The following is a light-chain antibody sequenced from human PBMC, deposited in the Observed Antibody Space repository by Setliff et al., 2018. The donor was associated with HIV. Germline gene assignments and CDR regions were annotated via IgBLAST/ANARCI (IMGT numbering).Light chain of an antibody. Sequence: QAVLTQPASVSGSPGQSITISCTGTSSDVGGYKYVSWYQHHPGKAPKLMIYEVSNRPSGVSNRFSGSKSGNTASLTISGLQAEDEADYYCCSNTGSNTYVIGSGTKVTV. J-gene: IGLJ1*01. V-gene: IGLV2-14*01. CDR1: SSDVGGYKY. CDR3: CSNTGSNTYV. CDR2: EVS.